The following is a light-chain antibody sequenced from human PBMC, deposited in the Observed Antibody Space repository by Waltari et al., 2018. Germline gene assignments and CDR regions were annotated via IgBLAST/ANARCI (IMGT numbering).Light chain of an antibody. CDR3: QQYGSSILYT. J-gene: IGKJ2*01. Sequence: VLTQSPGTLSLSPGERATVSCRASQRLTKNYLAWYQQKPGQAPRLLIYDASSRAAGIPDRFSGSGSGTDFTLTISRLEPEDSAMYYCQQYGSSILYTFGQGTKLEIK. V-gene: IGKV3-20*01. CDR2: DAS. CDR1: QRLTKNY.